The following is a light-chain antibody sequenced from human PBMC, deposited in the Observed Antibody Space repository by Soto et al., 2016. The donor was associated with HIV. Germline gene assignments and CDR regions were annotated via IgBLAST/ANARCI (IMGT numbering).Light chain of an antibody. CDR2: ATS. CDR3: QQSYSTWT. CDR1: QSISSY. Sequence: DIQMTQSPSSLSASVGDRVTITCRASQSISSYLNWYQQKPGKAPKLLIYATSSLQSGVPSRFSGSGSGTDFTLTISSLQPDDFATYYCQQSYSTWTFGQGTKGGNQT. V-gene: IGKV1-39*01. J-gene: IGKJ1*01.